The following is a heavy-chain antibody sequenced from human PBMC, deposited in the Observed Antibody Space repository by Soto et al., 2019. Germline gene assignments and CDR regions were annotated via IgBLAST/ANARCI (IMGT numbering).Heavy chain of an antibody. CDR3: AKAFGSGYDFDY. Sequence: GGSLRLSCAASGFTFSSYAMSWVRQAPGKWLKCVSAISGSGGSTYYADSVKGRFTISRDNSKNTLYLQMNSLRAEDTSVYYCAKAFGSGYDFDYWGQGTLVTVSS. CDR2: ISGSGGST. V-gene: IGHV3-23*01. CDR1: GFTFSSYA. J-gene: IGHJ4*02. D-gene: IGHD5-12*01.